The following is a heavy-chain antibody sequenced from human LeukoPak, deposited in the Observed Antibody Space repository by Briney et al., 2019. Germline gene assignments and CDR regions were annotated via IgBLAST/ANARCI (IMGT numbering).Heavy chain of an antibody. CDR1: GFTVSSNY. CDR2: TYSGGST. Sequence: GGSLRLSCAASGFTVSSNYMTWVRQAPGKGPEWVSVTYSGGSTYYADSVKGRFTISRDNSKNTLYLQMNSLRAEDTAVYYCASQSSGYALAFDIWGQGTMVTVSS. J-gene: IGHJ3*02. V-gene: IGHV3-66*04. CDR3: ASQSSGYALAFDI. D-gene: IGHD3-22*01.